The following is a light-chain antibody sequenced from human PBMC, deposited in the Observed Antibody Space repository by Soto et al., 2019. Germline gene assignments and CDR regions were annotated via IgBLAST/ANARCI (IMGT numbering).Light chain of an antibody. V-gene: IGLV6-57*01. CDR2: EDN. J-gene: IGLJ3*02. CDR3: QSYDATNQV. Sequence: NFMLTQPHSASESPGKTVIISCTRSSGSIASNYVQWYQQRPGSSPTTVIYEDNQRPSGVPDRFSGSIDSSSNSASLTISGLETEDEADYFCQSYDATNQVFGGGTKRTVL. CDR1: SGSIASNY.